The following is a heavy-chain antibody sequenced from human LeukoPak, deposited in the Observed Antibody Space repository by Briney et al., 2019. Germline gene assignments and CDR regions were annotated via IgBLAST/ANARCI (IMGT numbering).Heavy chain of an antibody. D-gene: IGHD3-9*01. V-gene: IGHV4-59*01. CDR2: IYYSGST. CDR1: GGSISSYY. J-gene: IGHJ4*02. CDR3: ARSKDILTGYCFDY. Sequence: SSETLSLTCTVSGGSISSYYWSWIRQPPGKGLEWIGYIYYSGSTNYNPSLKSRVTISVDTSKNQFSLKLSSVTAADTAVYYCARSKDILTGYCFDYWGQGILVTVSS.